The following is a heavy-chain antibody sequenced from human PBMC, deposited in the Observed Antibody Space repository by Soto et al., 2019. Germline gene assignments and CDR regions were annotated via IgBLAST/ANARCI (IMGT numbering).Heavy chain of an antibody. D-gene: IGHD6-13*01. CDR3: AIGTRSSWSCDF. V-gene: IGHV1-69*01. Sequence: QVQVVQSGAEVKKPGSSVKVSCKASGGTFSDYAISWVRQAPGQGLEWMGGIIPLTETPVNAQTVQGRLTISADEVTSVAYMELSTLRSDDTAVYYCAIGTRSSWSCDFWGQGTLVTVSS. CDR1: GGTFSDYA. J-gene: IGHJ4*02. CDR2: IIPLTETP.